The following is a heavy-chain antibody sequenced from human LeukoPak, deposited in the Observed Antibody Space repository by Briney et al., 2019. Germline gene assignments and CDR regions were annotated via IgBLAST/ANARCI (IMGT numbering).Heavy chain of an antibody. D-gene: IGHD5-18*01. CDR2: IYYSGST. Sequence: PSETLSLTCTVSGGSISSYYWSWIRQPPGKGLEWIGCIYYSGSTNYNPSLKSRVTISVDTSKNQFSLKLSSVTAADTAVYYCASVDTAMDPGDYWGQGTLVTVSS. CDR3: ASVDTAMDPGDY. V-gene: IGHV4-59*01. CDR1: GGSISSYY. J-gene: IGHJ4*02.